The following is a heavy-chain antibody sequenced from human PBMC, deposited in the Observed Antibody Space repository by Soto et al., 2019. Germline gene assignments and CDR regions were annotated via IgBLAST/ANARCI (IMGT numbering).Heavy chain of an antibody. V-gene: IGHV2-26*01. D-gene: IGHD3-9*01. CDR2: IFSNDEK. Sequence: QVTLKESGPVLVKPTETLTLTCTVSGFSLSNARMGVSWIRQPPGKALEWLAHIFSNDEKSYSTSLKSRLTISKDTSKSQVVLTMTNMDPLDTATYYCARIERYFDWLPTYYYYYMDVWGKGTTVTVSS. CDR3: ARIERYFDWLPTYYYYYMDV. J-gene: IGHJ6*03. CDR1: GFSLSNARMG.